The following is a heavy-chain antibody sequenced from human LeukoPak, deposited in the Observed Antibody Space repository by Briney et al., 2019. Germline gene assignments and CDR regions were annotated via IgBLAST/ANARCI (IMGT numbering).Heavy chain of an antibody. CDR3: AGGDRNGWYFDY. CDR1: GFRLDDHG. J-gene: IGHJ4*02. D-gene: IGHD6-19*01. CDR2: INWNGGST. V-gene: IGHV3-20*04. Sequence: GGSLRLSCAPSGFRLDDHGMSWVRQAPGKGLEWVSGINWNGGSTGYGDSVKGRFTISRDNAKNSLYLQMNSLRGEDTALYFCAGGDRNGWYFDYWGQGILVTVSS.